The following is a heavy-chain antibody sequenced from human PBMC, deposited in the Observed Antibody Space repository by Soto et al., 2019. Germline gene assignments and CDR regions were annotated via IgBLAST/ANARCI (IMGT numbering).Heavy chain of an antibody. CDR2: NYAYNGNT. J-gene: IGHJ4*02. CDR1: GYTFSTFG. CDR3: TRAIAGDYGHTTLSY. D-gene: IGHD3-10*01. V-gene: IGHV1-18*01. Sequence: QVHLGQSAVEVKKPGASVRVSGTSSGYTFSTFGIGWVRQAPGQGLEWMGWNYAYNGNTEYAQKFQGRVTMTTGTATRTVHMELRSLTSDETAAYFCTRAIAGDYGHTTLSYWGQGTLVTVSS.